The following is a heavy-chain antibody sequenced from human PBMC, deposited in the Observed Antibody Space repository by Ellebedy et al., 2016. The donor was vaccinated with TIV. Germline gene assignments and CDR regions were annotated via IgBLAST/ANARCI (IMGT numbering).Heavy chain of an antibody. V-gene: IGHV3-33*01. CDR1: GFTFSIYG. Sequence: PGGSLRLSCAASGFTFSIYGMHWVRQAPGKGPEWVAVIWYDGTNKYYADSVKGRFTISRDNSKNTLYLQMNSLRAEDTAVYYCAREEGGSYEDLWAIDYWGQGTLVTVSS. CDR3: AREEGGSYEDLWAIDY. CDR2: IWYDGTNK. D-gene: IGHD1-26*01. J-gene: IGHJ4*02.